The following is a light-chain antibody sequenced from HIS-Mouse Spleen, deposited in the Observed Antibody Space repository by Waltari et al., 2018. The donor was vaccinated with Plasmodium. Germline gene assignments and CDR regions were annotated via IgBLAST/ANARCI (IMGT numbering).Light chain of an antibody. Sequence: QAVLTQPSSLSASPGASASLTCTLRSGINVGTYRIYWYQQQPGRPPQYLLRYKSDSDKQQGSGVPRRFSGSKDASANAGILLISGLQSEDEADYYCMIWHSSAWVFGGGTKLTVL. J-gene: IGLJ3*02. CDR1: SGINVGTYR. V-gene: IGLV5-45*03. CDR3: MIWHSSAWV. CDR2: YKSDSDK.